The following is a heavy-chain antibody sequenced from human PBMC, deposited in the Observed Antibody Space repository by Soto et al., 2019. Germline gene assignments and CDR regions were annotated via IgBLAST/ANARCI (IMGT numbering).Heavy chain of an antibody. CDR1: GFIFSSYG. V-gene: IGHV3-33*01. J-gene: IGHJ4*02. D-gene: IGHD3-22*01. CDR3: GRDLGHFDRSVSYFDY. Sequence: QVQLVESGGGVVQPGRSLRLSCEGSGFIFSSYGMHWVRQAPGKGLEWVAVIWYDGSNKYYADSVKGRFTSSREDSKNPLYLKLNSLRPEDTAVYYWGRDLGHFDRSVSYFDYWGQGPLVTVSS. CDR2: IWYDGSNK.